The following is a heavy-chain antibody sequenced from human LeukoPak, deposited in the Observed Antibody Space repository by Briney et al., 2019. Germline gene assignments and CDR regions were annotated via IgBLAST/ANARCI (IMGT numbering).Heavy chain of an antibody. CDR2: IHPGDSDT. D-gene: IGHD5-18*01. V-gene: IGHV5-51*01. CDR1: GYSFTTYW. Sequence: GESLKISCKGSGYSFTTYWIGWVRQMPGKGLEWMGIIHPGDSDTRYSPSFQGQVTISADKSISTAYLQWCSLKASDTAMYYCARGRNTAMDPFDYWGRGTLVTVSS. J-gene: IGHJ4*02. CDR3: ARGRNTAMDPFDY.